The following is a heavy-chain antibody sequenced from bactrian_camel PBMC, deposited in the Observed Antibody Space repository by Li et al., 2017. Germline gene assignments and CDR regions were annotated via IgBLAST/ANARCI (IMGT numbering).Heavy chain of an antibody. CDR2: IDSDGNI. Sequence: VQLVESGGGSVETGGSLRLSCVASGHAWRRYCMAWFRQAPGKEREGFAAIDSDGNIKYADSVVGRFTISKVNTNNTLYLQMDSLEPEDTAMYYCAANRAGPCVIDFLPRVWGQGTQVTVS. J-gene: IGHJ4*01. V-gene: IGHV3S55*01. CDR3: AANRAGPCVIDFLPRV. CDR1: GHAWRRYC.